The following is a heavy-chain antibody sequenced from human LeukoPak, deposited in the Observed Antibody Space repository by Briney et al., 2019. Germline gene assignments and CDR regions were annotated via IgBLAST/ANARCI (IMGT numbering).Heavy chain of an antibody. V-gene: IGHV4-31*03. Sequence: PSETLSLTCSVSGGSISSGTYYWSWTRQRPGKGLEWIGYTHYSGSTYNNPSLKNRVTISVDTSKNQFSLRVRSVTAADTAVYYCARDGSSGTSCHGNWFDPWGQGTLVTVSS. CDR2: THYSGST. CDR3: ARDGSSGTSCHGNWFDP. J-gene: IGHJ5*02. D-gene: IGHD2-2*01. CDR1: GGSISSGTYY.